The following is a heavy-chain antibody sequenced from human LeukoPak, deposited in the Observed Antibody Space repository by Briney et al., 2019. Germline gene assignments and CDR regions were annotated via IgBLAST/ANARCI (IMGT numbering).Heavy chain of an antibody. D-gene: IGHD3-22*01. CDR3: ARAITITMIVVVITRADAFDI. CDR1: GFTFSNYA. J-gene: IGHJ3*02. Sequence: GSLRLSCAASGFTFSNYAMSWVRQAPGKGLEWIGEINHSGSTNYNPSLKSRVTISVDTSKNQFSLKLSSVTAADTAVYYCARAITITMIVVVITRADAFDIWGQGTMVTVSS. V-gene: IGHV4-34*01. CDR2: INHSGST.